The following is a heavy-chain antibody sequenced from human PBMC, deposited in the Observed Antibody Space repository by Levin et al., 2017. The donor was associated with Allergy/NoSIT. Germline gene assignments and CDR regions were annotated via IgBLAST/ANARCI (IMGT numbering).Heavy chain of an antibody. CDR1: GFTFSSYG. V-gene: IGHV3-33*01. J-gene: IGHJ5*02. CDR3: AALKCSGYA. CDR2: IWYDGSNK. D-gene: IGHD5-12*01. Sequence: LSLTCAASGFTFSSYGMHWVRQAPGKGLEWVAVIWYDGSNKYYADSVKGRFTISRDNSKNTLYLQMNSLRAEDTAVYYCAALKCSGYAWGQGTLVTVSS.